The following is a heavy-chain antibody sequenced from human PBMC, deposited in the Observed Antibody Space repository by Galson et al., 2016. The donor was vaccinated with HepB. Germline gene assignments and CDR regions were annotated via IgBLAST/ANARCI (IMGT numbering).Heavy chain of an antibody. V-gene: IGHV4-59*01. CDR2: IYFGGNT. CDR1: GGSISSSY. D-gene: IGHD4-17*01. J-gene: IGHJ4*02. CDR3: VRGESTVSYHD. Sequence: LSLTCAVSGGSISSSYWSWIRQTPERGLEWIGYIYFGGNTRYNPSLQRRVSISADTSRNHLSLTLTSVTTADTAMYYCVRGESTVSYHDWGQGTLVTVSS.